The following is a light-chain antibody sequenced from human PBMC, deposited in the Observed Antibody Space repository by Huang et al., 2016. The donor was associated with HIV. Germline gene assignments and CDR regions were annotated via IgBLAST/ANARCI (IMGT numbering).Light chain of an antibody. CDR3: MQALQSRT. CDR2: LGS. J-gene: IGKJ1*01. CDR1: QSLLHSNGYNY. V-gene: IGKV2-28*01. Sequence: DIMMTQSPLSLPVTPGEPASISCRSSQSLLHSNGYNYLDWYLQKPGQSPQLLISLGSNRASGVPDRFSGSGSGTDFTLKISRVEAEDVGVYYCMQALQSRTFGQGTKVEIK.